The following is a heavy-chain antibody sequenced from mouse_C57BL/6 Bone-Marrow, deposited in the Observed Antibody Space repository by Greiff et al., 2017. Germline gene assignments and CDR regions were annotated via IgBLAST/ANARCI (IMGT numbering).Heavy chain of an antibody. CDR3: AREGWDDAY. CDR2: IYPRSGHT. CDR1: GYTFTSYG. D-gene: IGHD4-1*01. V-gene: IGHV1-81*01. Sequence: VQLQQSGAELARPGASVKLSCKASGYTFTSYGISWVKQRTGQGLEWIGEIYPRSGHTYYNEKFKGKATLTADKSSSTAYMELRSLTSEDSAVYFCAREGWDDAYWGQGTLVTVSA. J-gene: IGHJ3*01.